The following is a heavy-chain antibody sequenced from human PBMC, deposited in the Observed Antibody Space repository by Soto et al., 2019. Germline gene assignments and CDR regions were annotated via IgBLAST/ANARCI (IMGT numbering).Heavy chain of an antibody. Sequence: GESLKISCKGSGYDFTHYWIAWVRQTPGKGLEWMGVIYPGDSDTKYSPSFQGQVTISADKSIDTAYLQRSGLKASDTAIYYCARGRTAYAAYYYDSSGYYRYWGQGTLVTVSS. CDR1: GYDFTHYW. V-gene: IGHV5-51*01. CDR3: ARGRTAYAAYYYDSSGYYRY. D-gene: IGHD3-22*01. J-gene: IGHJ4*02. CDR2: IYPGDSDT.